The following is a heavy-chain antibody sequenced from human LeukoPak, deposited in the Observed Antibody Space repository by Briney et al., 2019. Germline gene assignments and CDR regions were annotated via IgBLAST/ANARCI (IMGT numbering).Heavy chain of an antibody. D-gene: IGHD5-18*01. V-gene: IGHV3-7*04. CDR3: ARIRKAGYSYGSYYYYGMDV. CDR1: GFTFSTYW. CDR2: IKQDGSEK. Sequence: GGSLRLSCAASGFTFSTYWMSWVRQAPGRGLEWVANIKQDGSEKYYVDSVKGRFTISRDNAKNSLYLQMNSLRAEDTAVYYCARIRKAGYSYGSYYYYGMDVWGQGTTVTVSS. J-gene: IGHJ6*02.